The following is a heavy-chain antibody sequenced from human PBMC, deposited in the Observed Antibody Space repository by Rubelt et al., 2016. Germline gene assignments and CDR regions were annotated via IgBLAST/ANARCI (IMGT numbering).Heavy chain of an antibody. CDR3: ARLSRYCSSSSCYYFDY. J-gene: IGHJ4*02. Sequence: QQQLQESGPGLVKPLETLSLTCTVSGGSISRSTYFWGWIRQPPGKGLEWIGSIYYTGTTYYSPSLKSRVTISVDTSKNHLSWKVSVGGAADTAGYYGARLSRYCSSSSCYYFDYWGQGTMVSVSS. V-gene: IGHV4-39*02. D-gene: IGHD2-2*01. CDR1: GGSISRSTYF. CDR2: IYYTGTT.